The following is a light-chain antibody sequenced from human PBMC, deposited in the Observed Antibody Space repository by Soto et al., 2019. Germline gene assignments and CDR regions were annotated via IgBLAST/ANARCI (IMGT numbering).Light chain of an antibody. CDR1: SSDVGSYNL. CDR2: EVS. CDR3: CSYAGSSTFPYV. J-gene: IGLJ1*01. Sequence: QSVLTQPASVSGSPGQSITISCTGTSSDVGSYNLVSWYQHHPGKAPKLMIYEVSKRPSGVSNRFSGSKSGNTASLTISGLQAEDEADYYCCSYAGSSTFPYVFGTATRSPS. V-gene: IGLV2-23*02.